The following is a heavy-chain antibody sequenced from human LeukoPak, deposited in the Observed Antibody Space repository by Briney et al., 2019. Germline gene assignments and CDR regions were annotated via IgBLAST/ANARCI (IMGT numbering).Heavy chain of an antibody. CDR2: IYYSGST. Sequence: PSETLSLTCTVSGGCISSSSYYWGWIRQPPGKGLEWIGSIYYSGSTYYNPSLKSRVTISVDTSKNQFSLKLSSVTAADTAVYYCASLVGAPYYWGQGTLVTVSS. J-gene: IGHJ4*02. D-gene: IGHD1-26*01. CDR3: ASLVGAPYY. CDR1: GGCISSSSYY. V-gene: IGHV4-39*01.